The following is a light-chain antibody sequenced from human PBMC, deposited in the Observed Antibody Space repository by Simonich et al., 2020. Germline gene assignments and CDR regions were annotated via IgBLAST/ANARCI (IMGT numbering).Light chain of an antibody. Sequence: NFMLTQPHSVSESPGKTVTISCTRSSGSIPSNYVQWYQHRPGSAPTTGIYEDNQRPAGFPDRFSGSIDSSSNSASLTSSGLKTEDEADYYCQSYDSSRVFGGGTKLTVL. CDR1: SGSIPSNY. V-gene: IGLV6-57*03. CDR3: QSYDSSRV. CDR2: EDN. J-gene: IGLJ3*02.